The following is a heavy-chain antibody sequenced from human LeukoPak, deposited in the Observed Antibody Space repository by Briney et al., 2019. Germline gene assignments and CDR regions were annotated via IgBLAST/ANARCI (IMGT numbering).Heavy chain of an antibody. CDR3: ARDVGASGSLDY. J-gene: IGHJ4*02. CDR2: IKQDGSAE. V-gene: IGHV3-7*03. Sequence: GGSLRLSCAASGFIFTNYWRNWVRQTPGKGLEWVANIKQDGSAEYYVDSVRGRFTISRDNAQNSFYLQMNSLRVEDTAVYYCARDVGASGSLDYWGQGTLVTVSS. D-gene: IGHD3-10*01. CDR1: GFIFTNYW.